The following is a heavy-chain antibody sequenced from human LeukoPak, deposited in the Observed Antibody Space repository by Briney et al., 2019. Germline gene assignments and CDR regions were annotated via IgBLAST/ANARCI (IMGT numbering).Heavy chain of an antibody. Sequence: SQTLSLTCTVSGGSISSGGYYWSWIRQHPGKGLEWIGYIYYSGSTYYNPSLKSRVTISVDTSKNQFSLKLSSVTAVDTAVYYCATTVTTGMDVWGQGTTVTVSS. J-gene: IGHJ6*02. D-gene: IGHD4-17*01. CDR1: GGSISSGGYY. CDR2: IYYSGST. V-gene: IGHV4-31*03. CDR3: ATTVTTGMDV.